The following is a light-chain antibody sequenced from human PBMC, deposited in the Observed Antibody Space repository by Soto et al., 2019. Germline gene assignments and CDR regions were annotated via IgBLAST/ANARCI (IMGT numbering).Light chain of an antibody. CDR1: SSDVGSYNL. J-gene: IGLJ2*01. Sequence: QSALTQPASVSGSPGQSITIPCTGTSSDVGSYNLVSWYQQHPDKAPKLMIYEVNKRPSGVSNRFSASKSGNTASLTISGLQAEDDADYYCSSYATSHVVFGGGTKLTVL. CDR2: EVN. CDR3: SSYATSHVV. V-gene: IGLV2-23*02.